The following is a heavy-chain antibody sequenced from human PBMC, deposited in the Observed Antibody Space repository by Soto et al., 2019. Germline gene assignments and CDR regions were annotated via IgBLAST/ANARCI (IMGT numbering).Heavy chain of an antibody. CDR3: ARAAAIYDYIWGSHRYYFDY. Sequence: GGALRLSCTASGFTFSSYDMHWVRQATGKGLEWVSAIGTAGDTYYPGSVKGRFTISRENAKNSLYLQMNSLRAGDTAVYYCARAAAIYDYIWGSHRYYFDYWGQGTLVTVSS. D-gene: IGHD3-16*02. CDR1: GFTFSSYD. J-gene: IGHJ4*02. CDR2: IGTAGDT. V-gene: IGHV3-13*01.